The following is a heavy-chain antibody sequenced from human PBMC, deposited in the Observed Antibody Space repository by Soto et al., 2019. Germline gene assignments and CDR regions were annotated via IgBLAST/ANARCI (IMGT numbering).Heavy chain of an antibody. D-gene: IGHD3-3*01. V-gene: IGHV2-26*01. CDR1: RFSLSNAKMG. J-gene: IGHJ5*02. CDR3: ARIAVTYYDFWSGYSREYNWFDP. Sequence: SVPTRVNPTETLTQTCTFFRFSLSNAKMGVSWIRQPPGKALEWPAHIFSNDEKSYSSSLKSRLTISKDTSKSQVVLTMTNRDPVDTATYYCARIAVTYYDFWSGYSREYNWFDPWGQGTLGTVSS. CDR2: IFSNDEK.